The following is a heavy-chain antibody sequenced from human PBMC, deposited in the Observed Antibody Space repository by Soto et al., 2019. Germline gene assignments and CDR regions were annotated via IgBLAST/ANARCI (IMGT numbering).Heavy chain of an antibody. Sequence: QVHLVQSGAEVKKPGASVKVSCKGSGYTFTSYGITWVRQAPGQGLEWMGWISAHNGNTNYAQKLQRRVTVTRDTSTSTAYMELRSLGSDDTAVYYCARGRYGDYWGQGALVTVSS. CDR1: GYTFTSYG. CDR2: ISAHNGNT. V-gene: IGHV1-18*01. D-gene: IGHD1-1*01. J-gene: IGHJ4*02. CDR3: ARGRYGDY.